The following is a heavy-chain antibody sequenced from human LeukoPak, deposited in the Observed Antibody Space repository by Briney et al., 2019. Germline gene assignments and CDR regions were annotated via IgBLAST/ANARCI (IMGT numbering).Heavy chain of an antibody. CDR1: GGTFSSYA. Sequence: SVKVSCKASGGTFSSYAISWVRQAPGQGLEWMGGIIPIFGTANYAQKFQGRVTITADESTSTAYMELSSLRSEDTAVYYCARDPQGNYYFDYWGQGTLVTVSS. CDR3: ARDPQGNYYFDY. CDR2: IIPIFGTA. V-gene: IGHV1-69*13. J-gene: IGHJ4*02. D-gene: IGHD4-23*01.